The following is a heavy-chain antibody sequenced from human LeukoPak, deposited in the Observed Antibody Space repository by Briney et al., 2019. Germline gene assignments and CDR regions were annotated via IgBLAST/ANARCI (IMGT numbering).Heavy chain of an antibody. V-gene: IGHV3-23*01. CDR3: AKDLYRAAAGTALDY. CDR2: ISGSGGST. Sequence: PGGSLRLSCAASGFTFSSYAMSWVRQAPGKGLEWVSAISGSGGSTYYADSVKGRFTISRDNSKNTLYLQMNSLGAEDTAVYYCAKDLYRAAAGTALDYWGQGTQVTVSS. J-gene: IGHJ4*02. CDR1: GFTFSSYA. D-gene: IGHD6-13*01.